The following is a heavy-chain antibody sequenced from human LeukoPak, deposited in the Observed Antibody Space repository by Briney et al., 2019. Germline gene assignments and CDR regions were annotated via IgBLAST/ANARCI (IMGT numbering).Heavy chain of an antibody. CDR3: TGGRLYCSGGSCEKANDAFDI. J-gene: IGHJ3*02. D-gene: IGHD2-15*01. Sequence: GGSLRLSCAASGFTFSSYSMNWVRQAPGKGLEWVSSISSSSSYIYYADSVKGRFTISRDNAKNSLYLQMNSLRAEDTAVYYCTGGRLYCSGGSCEKANDAFDIWGQGTMVTVPS. CDR1: GFTFSSYS. CDR2: ISSSSSYI. V-gene: IGHV3-21*01.